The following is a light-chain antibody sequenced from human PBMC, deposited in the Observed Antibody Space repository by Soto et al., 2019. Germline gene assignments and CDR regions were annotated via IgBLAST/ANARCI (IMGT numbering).Light chain of an antibody. V-gene: IGKV1D-13*01. J-gene: IGKJ5*01. Sequence: HSPSSMSASFGARVTITCRASKNIHSYLNWYKQTPGKLPELLIFGVSNLESGVPSRFSGSGSGTEFTLTISSLQSEDFAVYYCQQYNNWPLTFGQVTLLENK. CDR2: GVS. CDR3: QQYNNWPLT. CDR1: KNIHSY.